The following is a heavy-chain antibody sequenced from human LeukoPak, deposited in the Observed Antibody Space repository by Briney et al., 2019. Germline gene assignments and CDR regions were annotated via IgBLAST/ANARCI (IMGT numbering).Heavy chain of an antibody. CDR2: INPNSGGT. J-gene: IGHJ4*02. Sequence: GASVTVSCKASGYTFTGYYMHWVRQAPGQGLEWMGWINPNSGGTNYQGRVTMTRDTSISTAYMEVSRLRSDDTAVYYCARGGGSYCSSTSCYAYVYFDYWGQGTLVTVSS. D-gene: IGHD2-2*01. CDR1: GYTFTGYY. CDR3: ARGGGSYCSSTSCYAYVYFDY. V-gene: IGHV1-2*02.